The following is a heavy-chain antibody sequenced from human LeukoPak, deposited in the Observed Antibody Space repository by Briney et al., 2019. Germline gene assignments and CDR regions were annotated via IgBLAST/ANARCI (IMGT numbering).Heavy chain of an antibody. Sequence: GASVKVSCKASGYTFTSYGISWVRQAPGQGLEWMGWISAYNGNTNYAQKLQGGVTMTTDTSTSTAYMELRSLRSDDTAVYYCARSYVDSSGWSATIYYYYYMDVWGKGTTVTVSS. J-gene: IGHJ6*03. CDR2: ISAYNGNT. CDR1: GYTFTSYG. CDR3: ARSYVDSSGWSATIYYYYYMDV. V-gene: IGHV1-18*01. D-gene: IGHD6-19*01.